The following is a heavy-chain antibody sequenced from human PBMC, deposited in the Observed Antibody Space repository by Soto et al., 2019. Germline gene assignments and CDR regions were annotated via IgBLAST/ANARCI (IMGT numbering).Heavy chain of an antibody. J-gene: IGHJ6*02. V-gene: IGHV3-33*01. CDR1: GFTFSSYG. CDR3: ARVGVEQLVLRYYYYGMDV. D-gene: IGHD6-6*01. Sequence: PGGSLRLSCAASGFTFSSYGMHWVRQAPGKGLEWVAVIWYDGSNKYYADSVKGRFTISRDNSKNTLYLQMNSLRAEDTAVYYCARVGVEQLVLRYYYYGMDVWGQGTTVTVSS. CDR2: IWYDGSNK.